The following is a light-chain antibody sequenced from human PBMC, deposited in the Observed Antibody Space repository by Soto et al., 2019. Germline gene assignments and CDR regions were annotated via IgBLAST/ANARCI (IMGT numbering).Light chain of an antibody. J-gene: IGKJ4*01. CDR1: QRVSTW. Sequence: DVQMTQSPSTLSASVGDRVTITCRASQRVSTWLAWHQQKPGKAPRLLIYKASSLQGGVPSRFSGSGSGTEFTLTISSLQPDDVATYYCQQYNTHSDTFGGGTKVEIK. V-gene: IGKV1-5*03. CDR3: QQYNTHSDT. CDR2: KAS.